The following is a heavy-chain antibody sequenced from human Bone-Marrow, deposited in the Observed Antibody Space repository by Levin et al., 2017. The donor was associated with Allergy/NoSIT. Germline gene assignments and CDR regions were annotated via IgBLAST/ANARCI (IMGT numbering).Heavy chain of an antibody. V-gene: IGHV3-48*01. CDR3: ARETTYCFDTGGDLRAGWYVDL. D-gene: IGHD3-22*01. Sequence: QPGGSLRLSCAASGFSFNTYNMHWVRQAPGKGLECISYISSGSGTSDYADSVKGRFTISRDNANNPMYLQMNSLRAEDTAVYYCARETTYCFDTGGDLRAGWYVDLWGRGTLVTVSS. CDR2: ISSGSGTS. J-gene: IGHJ2*01. CDR1: GFSFNTYN.